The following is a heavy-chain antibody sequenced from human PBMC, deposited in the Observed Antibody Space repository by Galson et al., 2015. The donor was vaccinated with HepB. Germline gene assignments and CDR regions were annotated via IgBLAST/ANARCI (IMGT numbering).Heavy chain of an antibody. CDR3: ARGYCSGGNCYYFDQ. J-gene: IGHJ4*02. Sequence: SLRLSCAASGFTVSTNYMTWVRQAPGRGLEWVSVMYGDGSTYYADSVKGRFTISRDDSKNTLYLQMNNLRAGDTAVYYCARGYCSGGNCYYFDQWGQGTLVTVSS. V-gene: IGHV3-53*01. CDR1: GFTVSTNY. CDR2: MYGDGST. D-gene: IGHD2-15*01.